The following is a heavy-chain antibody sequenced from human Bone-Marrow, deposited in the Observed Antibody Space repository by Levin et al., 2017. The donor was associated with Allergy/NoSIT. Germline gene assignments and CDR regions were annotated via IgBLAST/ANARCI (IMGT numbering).Heavy chain of an antibody. Sequence: GGSLRLSCAASGFTFSSYAMHWVRQAPGKGLEWVAVISYDGSNKYYADSVKGRFTISRDNSKNTLYLQMNSLRAEDTAVYYCAREVQVLLWFGESSKEGMDVWGQGTTVTVSS. J-gene: IGHJ6*02. D-gene: IGHD3-10*01. V-gene: IGHV3-30-3*01. CDR1: GFTFSSYA. CDR2: ISYDGSNK. CDR3: AREVQVLLWFGESSKEGMDV.